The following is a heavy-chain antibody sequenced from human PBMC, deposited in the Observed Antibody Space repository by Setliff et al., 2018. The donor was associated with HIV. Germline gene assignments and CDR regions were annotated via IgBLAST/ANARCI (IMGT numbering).Heavy chain of an antibody. J-gene: IGHJ3*02. CDR1: GFTFSNAW. D-gene: IGHD2-2*01. CDR3: TTGIVVVPAANPFDAFDI. V-gene: IGHV3-15*01. Sequence: GESLTISCAASGFTFSNAWMSWVRQAPGKGLEWVGRIKSKTDGGTTDYAAPVKGRFTISRDDSKNTLYLQMNSLKTEDTAVYYCTTGIVVVPAANPFDAFDIWGQGTMVTVSS. CDR2: IKSKTDGGTT.